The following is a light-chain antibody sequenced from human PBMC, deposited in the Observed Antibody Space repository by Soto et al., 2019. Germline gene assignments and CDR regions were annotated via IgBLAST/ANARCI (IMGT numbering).Light chain of an antibody. J-gene: IGKJ4*01. CDR2: AAS. Sequence: DIQMTQSPSSVPASVGDRVTITCRASQGIRNWLAWYQQTPGKAPELLIFAASSMQSGVPSRFSGRGSGTEFTLTIDSLQPEDFATYYCQQTDRFPRTFGGGTKVDIK. CDR3: QQTDRFPRT. CDR1: QGIRNW. V-gene: IGKV1D-12*01.